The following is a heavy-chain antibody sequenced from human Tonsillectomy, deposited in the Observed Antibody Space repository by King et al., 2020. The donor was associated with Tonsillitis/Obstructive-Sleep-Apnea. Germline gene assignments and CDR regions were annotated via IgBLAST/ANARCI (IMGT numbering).Heavy chain of an antibody. V-gene: IGHV4-34*01. CDR3: EGSTLGDGMDV. CDR2: TYHSGST. CDR1: GGSFSGFY. Sequence: VQLQQWGAGLLKPSETLSLTCAVYGGSFSGFYWSWIRQPPGKGLEWSGETYHSGSTNYNPSLKSRVTISLDTSKNHFSLRLSSVTAADTAVYYCEGSTLGDGMDVWGQGTTVTVSS. J-gene: IGHJ6*02. D-gene: IGHD1-1*01.